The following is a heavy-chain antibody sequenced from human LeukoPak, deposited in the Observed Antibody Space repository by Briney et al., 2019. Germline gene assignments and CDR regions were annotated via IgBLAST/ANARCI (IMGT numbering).Heavy chain of an antibody. CDR3: ARPYCSAGNCYSNFDS. V-gene: IGHV4-34*01. D-gene: IGHD2-15*01. Sequence: SETLSLTCAVYGGSFSGYYWSWIRQPPGKGLEWIGEINHSGSTNYNPSLKSRVTISVDTSKNQFSLKLSSVTAADTAVYYCARPYCSAGNCYSNFDSWGQGTLVTVSS. CDR1: GGSFSGYY. J-gene: IGHJ4*02. CDR2: INHSGST.